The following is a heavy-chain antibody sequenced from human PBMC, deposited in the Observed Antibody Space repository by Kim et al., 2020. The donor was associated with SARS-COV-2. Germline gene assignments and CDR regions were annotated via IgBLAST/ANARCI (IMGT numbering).Heavy chain of an antibody. J-gene: IGHJ6*02. V-gene: IGHV3-21*01. D-gene: IGHD1-7*01. Sequence: GGSLRLSCAASGFTFSSYSMNWVRQAPGKGLEWVSSISSSSSYIYYADSVKGRFTISRDNAKNSLYLQMNSLRAEDTAVYYCAREELLGYYYGMDVWGQGTTVTVSS. CDR1: GFTFSSYS. CDR3: AREELLGYYYGMDV. CDR2: ISSSSSYI.